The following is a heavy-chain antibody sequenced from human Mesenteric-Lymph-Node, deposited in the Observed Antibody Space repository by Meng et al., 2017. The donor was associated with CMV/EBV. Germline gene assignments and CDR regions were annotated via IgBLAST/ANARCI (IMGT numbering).Heavy chain of an antibody. Sequence: SETLSLTCTVSGGSISSYYWSWIRRPPGKGLEWIGYIYYSGSTNYNPSLKSRVTISVDTSKNQFSLKLSSVTAADTAVYYCARGYYYGSGSAFDYWGQGTLVTVSS. CDR1: GGSISSYY. V-gene: IGHV4-59*01. J-gene: IGHJ4*02. CDR2: IYYSGST. D-gene: IGHD3-10*01. CDR3: ARGYYYGSGSAFDY.